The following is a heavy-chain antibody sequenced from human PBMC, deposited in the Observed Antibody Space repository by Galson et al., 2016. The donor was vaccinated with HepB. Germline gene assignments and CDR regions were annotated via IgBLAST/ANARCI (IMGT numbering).Heavy chain of an antibody. J-gene: IGHJ6*02. D-gene: IGHD3-10*01. CDR3: AREAITKVRGVIISNGMDV. CDR2: IYYSGRT. V-gene: IGHV4-31*03. CDR1: GGSISSGTYY. Sequence: TLSLTCTVSGGSISSGTYYWSWIRQHPEKGLEWVGFIYYSGRTYYNPSLKSRVTMSVDTSNNHFSLRLNSVTAADTAVYYCAREAITKVRGVIISNGMDVWGQGTKVIVSS.